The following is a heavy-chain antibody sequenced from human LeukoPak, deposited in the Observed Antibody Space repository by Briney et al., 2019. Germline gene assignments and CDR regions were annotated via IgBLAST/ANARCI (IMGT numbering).Heavy chain of an antibody. V-gene: IGHV4-59*01. CDR3: ARVVRDYYYCMDV. J-gene: IGHJ6*03. Sequence: PSETLSLTCTVSGGSISSYYWSWIRQPPGKGLEWIGYIYYSGSTNYNPSLKSRVTISVDTSKNQFSLKLSSVTAADTAVYYCARVVRDYYYCMDVWGKGTTVTISS. CDR2: IYYSGST. CDR1: GGSISSYY. D-gene: IGHD6-13*01.